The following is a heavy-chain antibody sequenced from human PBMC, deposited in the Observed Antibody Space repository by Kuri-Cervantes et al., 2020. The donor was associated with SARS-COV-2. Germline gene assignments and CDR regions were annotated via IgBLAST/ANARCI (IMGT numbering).Heavy chain of an antibody. CDR2: IWYDGSNK. Sequence: GGSLRLSCAASGFTFSSYGMHWVRQAPGKGLEWVAVIWYDGSNKYYADSVKGRFTLSRDNSKNTLYLQMNSLKTEDTAVYYCTRLGTTVTTVDYWGQGTLVTVSS. CDR1: GFTFSSYG. CDR3: TRLGTTVTTVDY. D-gene: IGHD4-17*01. V-gene: IGHV3-33*01. J-gene: IGHJ4*02.